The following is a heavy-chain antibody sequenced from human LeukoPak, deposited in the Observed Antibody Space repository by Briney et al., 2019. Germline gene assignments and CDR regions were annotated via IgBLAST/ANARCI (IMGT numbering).Heavy chain of an antibody. Sequence: SVKVPCKASGGTFSSYAISWVRQAPGQGLEWMGRIIPILGIANYAQKFQGRVTITADKSTSTAYMELSSLRSEDTAVYYCASEANSGYYSGTWFDPWGQGTLVTVSS. CDR1: GGTFSSYA. CDR2: IIPILGIA. J-gene: IGHJ5*02. V-gene: IGHV1-69*04. CDR3: ASEANSGYYSGTWFDP. D-gene: IGHD3-22*01.